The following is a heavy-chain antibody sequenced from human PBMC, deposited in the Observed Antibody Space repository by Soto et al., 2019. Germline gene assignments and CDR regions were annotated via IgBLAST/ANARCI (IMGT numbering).Heavy chain of an antibody. CDR2: IKSKTDGGTT. Sequence: GGALRLSCAASGFTFSNAWMSWVRQAPGKGLEWVGRIKSKTDGGTTDYAAPVKGRFTISRDDSKNTLYLQMNSLKTEDTAVYYCTTDKGYCSSTSCYSYSYYMDVWGKGTTVTVSS. V-gene: IGHV3-15*01. J-gene: IGHJ6*03. D-gene: IGHD2-2*01. CDR3: TTDKGYCSSTSCYSYSYYMDV. CDR1: GFTFSNAW.